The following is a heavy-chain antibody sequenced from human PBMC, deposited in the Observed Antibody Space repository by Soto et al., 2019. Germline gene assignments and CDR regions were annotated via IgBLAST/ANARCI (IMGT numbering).Heavy chain of an antibody. V-gene: IGHV1-69*04. D-gene: IGHD2-21*02. CDR2: IIPILGIT. CDR3: ARGGGIVVVTAPYDR. Sequence: SVKVSCKASGYTFTSYAMHWVRQAPGQRLEWMGRIIPILGITNYAQKFQGRVTITADKSTSTAYMELSSLRSEDTAVYYCARGGGIVVVTAPYDRWGQGTLVTVSS. CDR1: GYTFTSYA. J-gene: IGHJ5*02.